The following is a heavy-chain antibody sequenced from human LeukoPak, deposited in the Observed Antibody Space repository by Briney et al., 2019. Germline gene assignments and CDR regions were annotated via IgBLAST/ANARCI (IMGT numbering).Heavy chain of an antibody. CDR1: GFTFSSHG. J-gene: IGHJ4*02. CDR2: IKQDGSGK. Sequence: GGSLRLSCAASGFTFSSHGMSWVRQAPGKGLEWVANIKQDGSGKYYVDSVKGRFTISRDNAKNSLYLQMNTLRVEDTAVYYCARDSYYSRDYWGQGTLVTVSS. V-gene: IGHV3-7*01. CDR3: ARDSYYSRDY. D-gene: IGHD2-21*01.